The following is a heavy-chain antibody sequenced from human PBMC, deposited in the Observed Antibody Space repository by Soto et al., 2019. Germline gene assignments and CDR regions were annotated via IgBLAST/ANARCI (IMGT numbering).Heavy chain of an antibody. V-gene: IGHV1-24*01. CDR3: AADRKIVGTIGAFDF. CDR1: KYTLTELT. Sequence: ASVKVSCKVPKYTLTELTIDWLRQAPGKGLEWMGRSAPEEGEPIYPQKFQGRVSMTEDPSTDTAYMELTSLRFEDTAVYLCAADRKIVGTIGAFDFWGQGTLVTVSS. J-gene: IGHJ4*02. D-gene: IGHD1-7*01. CDR2: SAPEEGEP.